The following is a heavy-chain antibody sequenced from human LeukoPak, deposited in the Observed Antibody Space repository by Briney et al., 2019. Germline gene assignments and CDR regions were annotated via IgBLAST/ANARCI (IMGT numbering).Heavy chain of an antibody. CDR3: ARGNPITGTRRGKRFDP. D-gene: IGHD1-7*01. CDR1: GGSFSGYY. J-gene: IGHJ5*02. CDR2: INHSGST. V-gene: IGHV4-34*01. Sequence: PSETLSLTCAVYGGSFSGYYWSWIRQPPGKGLEWIGEINHSGSTNYNPSLKSRVTISVDTSKNQFSLKLSSVTAADTAVYYCARGNPITGTRRGKRFDPWGQGTLVTVSS.